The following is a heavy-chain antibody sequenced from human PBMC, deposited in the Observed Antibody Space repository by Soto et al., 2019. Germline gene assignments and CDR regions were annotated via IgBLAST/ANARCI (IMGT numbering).Heavy chain of an antibody. CDR3: ARHRVDYDSSGYYYYDYGMDV. D-gene: IGHD3-22*01. CDR2: IYSSGST. V-gene: IGHV4-59*01. Sequence: QVQLQESGPGLEKPSETLSLTCTVSGGSNNSYYWSWIRQPPGKGLEWIGHIYSSGSTNYNPSLKTRVTMSLDTSKNQFSLKLNSVSAADTAVYYCARHRVDYDSSGYYYYDYGMDVWGQGTTVTVSS. CDR1: GGSNNSYY. J-gene: IGHJ6*02.